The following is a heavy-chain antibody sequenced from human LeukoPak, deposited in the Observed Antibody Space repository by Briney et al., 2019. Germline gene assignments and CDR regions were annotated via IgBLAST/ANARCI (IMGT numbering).Heavy chain of an antibody. CDR2: IRSKAYGGTT. J-gene: IGHJ6*02. CDR1: GFTFGDYA. V-gene: IGHV3-49*03. CDR3: TRDRTFIVVVTAYYGMDV. D-gene: IGHD2-21*02. Sequence: PGGSLRLSCTASGFTFGDYAMSWFRQAPGKGLEWVGFIRSKAYGGTTEYAASVKGRFTISRDDSKSIAYLQMNSLKTEDTAVYYCTRDRTFIVVVTAYYGMDVWGQGTTVTVSS.